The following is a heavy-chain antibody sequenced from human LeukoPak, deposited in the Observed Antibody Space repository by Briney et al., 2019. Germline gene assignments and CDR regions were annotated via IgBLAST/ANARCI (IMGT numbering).Heavy chain of an antibody. J-gene: IGHJ4*02. CDR1: GYTFTSYY. D-gene: IGHD5-18*01. Sequence: ASVKVSCKASGYTFTSYYMHWVRQAPGQGLEWMGIINPSGGSTSYAQKLQGRVTMTRVTSTSTVYMVLSSLRSEDTAVYYCAREGTAMVTGAFDYWGQGTLVTVSS. CDR3: AREGTAMVTGAFDY. V-gene: IGHV1-46*01. CDR2: INPSGGST.